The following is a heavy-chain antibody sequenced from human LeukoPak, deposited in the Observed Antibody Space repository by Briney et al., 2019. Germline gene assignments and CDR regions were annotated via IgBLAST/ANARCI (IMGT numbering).Heavy chain of an antibody. D-gene: IGHD3-10*01. V-gene: IGHV3-64*01. J-gene: IGHJ3*02. Sequence: GGSLRLSCAASGFTFSSYSMHWIRQAPGKGLEYVSAISSSGDSTYYANSVKGRFTISRDNSKNTLYLQMGSLRAGDMAVYYCARVGNSGAFDIWGQETMVTVSS. CDR1: GFTFSSYS. CDR2: ISSSGDST. CDR3: ARVGNSGAFDI.